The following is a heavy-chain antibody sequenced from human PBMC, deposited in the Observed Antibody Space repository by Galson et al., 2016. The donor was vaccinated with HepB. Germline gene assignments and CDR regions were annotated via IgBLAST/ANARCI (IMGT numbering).Heavy chain of an antibody. J-gene: IGHJ3*02. V-gene: IGHV3-21*01. Sequence: SLRLSCAASGFTFSTYHMNWVRQAPGKGLEWVSSISSSSSYIYYADSVVGRFTMSRDNSKNLVFLQIDTLRAEDTAVYYCARDGGYSSSSDAFDIWGPGTMVTVSS. CDR3: ARDGGYSSSSDAFDI. D-gene: IGHD6-6*01. CDR2: ISSSSSYI. CDR1: GFTFSTYH.